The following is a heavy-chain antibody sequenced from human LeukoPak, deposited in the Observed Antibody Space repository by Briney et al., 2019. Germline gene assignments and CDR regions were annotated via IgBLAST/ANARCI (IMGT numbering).Heavy chain of an antibody. Sequence: GGSLRLSCAASGFIFSSYGMHWVRQAPGKGLEWVAFIRHDGSNKYYADSVKGRFTISRDNSKNTLYLQMNSLRAEDTAVYYCAKQAGCSGGSCYSGSMDVWGKGTTVTVSS. V-gene: IGHV3-30*02. CDR2: IRHDGSNK. CDR3: AKQAGCSGGSCYSGSMDV. J-gene: IGHJ6*03. D-gene: IGHD2-15*01. CDR1: GFIFSSYG.